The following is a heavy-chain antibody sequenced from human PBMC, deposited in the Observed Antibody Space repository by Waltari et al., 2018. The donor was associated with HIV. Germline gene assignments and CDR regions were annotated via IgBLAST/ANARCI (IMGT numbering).Heavy chain of an antibody. V-gene: IGHV1-24*01. Sequence: QVQLLQSGAEVKQPGASVKVSCKVSGYTLTELSIHWVRQAPGKGLEWMGGLHPEDGKAIYAQKFQGRVTMTEDTSTDTAYMQLTSLRSEDTAIYYCATGGDYGSPFDYWGQGTLVTVSS. CDR1: GYTLTELS. D-gene: IGHD4-17*01. CDR2: LHPEDGKA. CDR3: ATGGDYGSPFDY. J-gene: IGHJ4*02.